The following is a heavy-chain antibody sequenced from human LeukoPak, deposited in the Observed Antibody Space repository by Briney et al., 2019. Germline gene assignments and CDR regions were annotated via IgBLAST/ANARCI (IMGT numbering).Heavy chain of an antibody. V-gene: IGHV3-30-3*01. J-gene: IGHJ4*02. D-gene: IGHD2-2*01. CDR3: AKDLLGYCSSTSCYPLDY. CDR1: GFTFSSYA. CDR2: ISYDGSNK. Sequence: GRSLRLSCAASGFTFSSYAMHWVRQAPGKGLEWVAVISYDGSNKYYADSVKGRFTISRDNSKNTLYLQMNSLRAEDTAVYYCAKDLLGYCSSTSCYPLDYWGQGTLVTVSS.